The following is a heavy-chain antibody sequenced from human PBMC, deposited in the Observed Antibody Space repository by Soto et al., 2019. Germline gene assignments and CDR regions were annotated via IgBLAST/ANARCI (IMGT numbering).Heavy chain of an antibody. CDR3: ARPLPGSGWRNWFDP. CDR1: GYTFTGYY. J-gene: IGHJ5*02. V-gene: IGHV1-2*02. CDR2: INPNSGGT. D-gene: IGHD6-19*01. Sequence: ASVKVSCKASGYTFTGYYMHWVRQAPGQGLEWMGWINPNSGGTNYAQKFQGRVTMTRDTSISTAYMELSRLRSDDTAVYYCARPLPGSGWRNWFDPWGQGTLVT.